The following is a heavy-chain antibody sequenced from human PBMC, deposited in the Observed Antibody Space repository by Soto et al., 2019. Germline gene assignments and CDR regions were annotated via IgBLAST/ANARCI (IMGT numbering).Heavy chain of an antibody. J-gene: IGHJ6*02. CDR2: SSVNGEKT. CDR3: VKDRGVNRGFYGMAV. CDR1: GFTFTKSA. V-gene: IGHV3-64D*06. Sequence: PDGYLRLSCATSGFTFTKSAMHWVRQAPVKGLEYVSGSSVNGEKTYYADSGKGRVIISRDSSKNTLYLQLSSLRVDDTDVYYCVKDRGVNRGFYGMAVWGQGTTVTVSS. D-gene: IGHD3-10*01.